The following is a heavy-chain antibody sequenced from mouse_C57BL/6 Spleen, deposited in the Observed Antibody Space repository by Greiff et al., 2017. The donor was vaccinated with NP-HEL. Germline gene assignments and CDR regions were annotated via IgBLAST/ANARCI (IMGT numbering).Heavy chain of an antibody. Sequence: VQLQQPGAELVKPGASAKLSCKASGYTFTSYWMHWVKQRPGQGLEWIGMIHPNSGSTNYNEKFKSKATLTVDKSSSTAYMQLSSLTSEDSAVYYCARVITTVVAWNFDYWGQGTTLTVSS. D-gene: IGHD1-1*01. CDR1: GYTFTSYW. CDR3: ARVITTVVAWNFDY. J-gene: IGHJ2*01. V-gene: IGHV1-64*01. CDR2: IHPNSGST.